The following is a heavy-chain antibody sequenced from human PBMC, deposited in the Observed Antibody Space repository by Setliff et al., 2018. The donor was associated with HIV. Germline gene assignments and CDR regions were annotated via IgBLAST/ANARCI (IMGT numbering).Heavy chain of an antibody. CDR1: GYTFTSYD. Sequence: GASVKVSCKASGYTFTSYDINWVRQATGQGLEWMGWMNPNSGNTGYAQKFQGRVTMTRNTSISTAYMELSSLTSEDTAEYYCATEPSGRRQLPLDYWGQGTLVTVSS. D-gene: IGHD2-2*01. CDR2: MNPNSGNT. V-gene: IGHV1-8*02. J-gene: IGHJ4*02. CDR3: ATEPSGRRQLPLDY.